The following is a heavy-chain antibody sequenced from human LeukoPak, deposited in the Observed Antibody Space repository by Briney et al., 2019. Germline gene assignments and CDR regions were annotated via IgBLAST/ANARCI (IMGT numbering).Heavy chain of an antibody. CDR2: IYYSGST. CDR1: GGSISSYY. Sequence: SETLSLTCTVSGGSISSYYWSWIRQPPGKGLECVGYIYYSGSTNHNPSLKRRVTISVDTSKNQFSLKLSSVTAADKAVYYCARGKYYYDSSGYNDAFDIWGQGTMVTVSS. D-gene: IGHD3-22*01. CDR3: ARGKYYYDSSGYNDAFDI. V-gene: IGHV4-59*01. J-gene: IGHJ3*02.